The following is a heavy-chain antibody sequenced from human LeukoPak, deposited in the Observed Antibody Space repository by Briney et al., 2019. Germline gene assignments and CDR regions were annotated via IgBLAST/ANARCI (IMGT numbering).Heavy chain of an antibody. CDR3: ATGAKLGTTHD. CDR2: FDPEDGET. J-gene: IGHJ4*02. V-gene: IGHV1-24*01. Sequence: GASVKVSCKASGYTFTSYDINWVRQAPGKGLEWMGGFDPEDGETIYAQKFQGRVTMTEDTSTDTAYMELSSLRSEDTAVYYCATGAKLGTTHDWGQGTLVTVSS. CDR1: GYTFTSYD. D-gene: IGHD1-1*01.